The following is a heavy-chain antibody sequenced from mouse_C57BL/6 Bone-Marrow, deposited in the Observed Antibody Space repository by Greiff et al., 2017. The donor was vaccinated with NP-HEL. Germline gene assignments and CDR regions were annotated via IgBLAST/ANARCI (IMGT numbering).Heavy chain of an antibody. D-gene: IGHD1-1*01. Sequence: VQLQQSGAELVRPGASVTLSCKASGYTFTDYEMHWVKQTPVHGLEWIGAIDPETGGTAYNQKFKGKAILTADKSSSTAYMELRSLTSEDSAVYYCTRGYYYGRSAFAYWGQGTLVTVSA. J-gene: IGHJ3*01. CDR2: IDPETGGT. CDR1: GYTFTDYE. V-gene: IGHV1-15*01. CDR3: TRGYYYGRSAFAY.